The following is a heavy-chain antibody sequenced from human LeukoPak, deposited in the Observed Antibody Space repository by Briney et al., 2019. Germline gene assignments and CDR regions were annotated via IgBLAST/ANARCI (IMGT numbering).Heavy chain of an antibody. V-gene: IGHV4-31*03. CDR1: GGSISSGGYY. D-gene: IGHD6-19*01. CDR2: IYYSGST. J-gene: IGHJ4*02. CDR3: ARAEYSSGWSTPFDY. Sequence: SETLSLTCTVSGGSISSGGYYWSWIRQHPGTGLEWIVYIYYSGSTYYNPSLKSRVTISVDTSKNQFSLKLSSVTAADTAVYYCARAEYSSGWSTPFDYWGQGTLVTVSS.